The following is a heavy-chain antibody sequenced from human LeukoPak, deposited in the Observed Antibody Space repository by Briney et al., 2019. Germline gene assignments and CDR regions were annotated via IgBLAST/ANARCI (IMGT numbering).Heavy chain of an antibody. J-gene: IGHJ4*02. Sequence: GGSLRLSCAASGFTFSSYGMHWVRQAPVKGLEWVAVIWYDGSNKYYADSVKGRFTISRDNSKNTLYLQMNSLRAEDTAVYYCAKDEVLYDSSGYPDYWGQGTLVTVSS. CDR3: AKDEVLYDSSGYPDY. D-gene: IGHD3-22*01. V-gene: IGHV3-33*06. CDR2: IWYDGSNK. CDR1: GFTFSSYG.